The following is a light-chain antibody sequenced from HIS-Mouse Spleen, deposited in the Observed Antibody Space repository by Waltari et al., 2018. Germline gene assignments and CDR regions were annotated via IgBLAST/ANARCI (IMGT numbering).Light chain of an antibody. J-gene: IGLJ2*01. CDR1: SSDVGSYNR. CDR3: CSYAGSSTFEV. V-gene: IGLV2-23*03. Sequence: QSALTQPASVSGSPGQSIPISCTGTSSDVGSYNRVSWYQQHPGKAPKLMIYEGSKRPSGVSNRFSGSKSGNTASLTISGLQAEDEADYYCCSYAGSSTFEVFGGGTKLTVL. CDR2: EGS.